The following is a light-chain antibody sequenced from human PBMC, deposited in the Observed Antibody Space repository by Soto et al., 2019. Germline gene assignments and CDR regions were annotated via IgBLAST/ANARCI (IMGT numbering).Light chain of an antibody. CDR2: GAS. CDR1: QSVRSH. V-gene: IGKV3-15*01. CDR3: QQRPNWPRGT. J-gene: IGKJ2*01. Sequence: IVMTQSPATLSVSPGEGVTLSCRASQSVRSHLAWYQQKPGQPPRLLIYGASTRATGIPARFSGSGFGKEFTLTISSLQSEDFAVYYCQQRPNWPRGTFGQGPKLEIK.